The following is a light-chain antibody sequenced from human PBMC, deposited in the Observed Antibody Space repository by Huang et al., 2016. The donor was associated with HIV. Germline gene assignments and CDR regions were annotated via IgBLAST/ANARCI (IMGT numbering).Light chain of an antibody. Sequence: EIVLTQSPATLSLSPGERATLSCRASQSVSSYLAWYQQKPGQAPRLLIYDAYNRATGIPASFSGSGSGTDFTLTISSLEPEDFAVYYCQQRSNWPPAFGQGTRLEIK. CDR3: QQRSNWPPA. CDR1: QSVSSY. V-gene: IGKV3-11*01. J-gene: IGKJ5*01. CDR2: DAY.